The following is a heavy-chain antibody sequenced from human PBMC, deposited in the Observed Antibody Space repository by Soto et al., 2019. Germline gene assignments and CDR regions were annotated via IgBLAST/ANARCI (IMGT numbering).Heavy chain of an antibody. CDR3: ASSYYDFWSGYYCLDP. J-gene: IGHJ5*02. CDR1: GYTFTSYG. V-gene: IGHV1-18*01. CDR2: ISAYNVNT. D-gene: IGHD3-3*01. Sequence: ASVKVSCKASGYTFTSYGISWVRQAPGQGLEWMGWISAYNVNTNYAQKLQGRVTMTTDTSTSTAYMELRSLRSDDTAVYYCASSYYDFWSGYYCLDPWGQGTLVTVSS.